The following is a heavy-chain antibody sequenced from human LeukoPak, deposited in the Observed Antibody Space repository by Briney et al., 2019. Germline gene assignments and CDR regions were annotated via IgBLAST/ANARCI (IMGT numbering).Heavy chain of an antibody. V-gene: IGHV3-23*01. D-gene: IGHD3-16*01. CDR1: GFTFSGFA. CDR2: ISRSGEST. J-gene: IGHJ4*02. CDR3: AKDYAVGSIDY. Sequence: GGSLRLSCADSGFTFSGFAMSGIRQAPGKGLEWVSSISRSGESTFYADSVRGRFTISRDNSKNTVSLQMESLRAEDTALYYCAKDYAVGSIDYWGQGTLVTVSS.